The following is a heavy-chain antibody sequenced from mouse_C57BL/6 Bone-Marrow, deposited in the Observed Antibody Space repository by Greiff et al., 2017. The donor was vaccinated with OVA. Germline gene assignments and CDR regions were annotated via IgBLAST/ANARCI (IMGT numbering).Heavy chain of an antibody. CDR1: GYTFTDYY. CDR2: IYPGSGNT. J-gene: IGHJ4*01. D-gene: IGHD1-1*01. Sequence: LVESGAELVRPGASVKLSCKASGYTFTDYYINWVKQRPGQGLEWIARIYPGSGNTYYNEKFKGKATLTAEKSSSTAYMQLSSLTSEDSAVYFCARFTTVVASYYYAMDYWGQGTSVTVSS. V-gene: IGHV1-76*01. CDR3: ARFTTVVASYYYAMDY.